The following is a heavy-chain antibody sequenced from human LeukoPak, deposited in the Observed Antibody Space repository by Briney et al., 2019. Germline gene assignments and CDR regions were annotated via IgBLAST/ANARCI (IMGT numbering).Heavy chain of an antibody. V-gene: IGHV3-21*01. CDR3: ARLSRSSYGKYYFDS. CDR2: LTGGSDYV. D-gene: IGHD1-26*01. Sequence: GGSLRLSCAASGFTFSSYAMEWVRQAPGKGLEWLSSLTGGSDYVYYADSVKGRFTISRDNAKSSLYLQMNSLRAEDTAVCYCARLSRSSYGKYYFDSWGQGTLVTVSS. CDR1: GFTFSSYA. J-gene: IGHJ4*02.